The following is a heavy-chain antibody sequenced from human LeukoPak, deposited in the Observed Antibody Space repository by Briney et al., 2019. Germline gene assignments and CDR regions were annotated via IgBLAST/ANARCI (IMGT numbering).Heavy chain of an antibody. CDR3: ARAIDTIFGHYYYYMDV. CDR2: ISSSSSYI. V-gene: IGHV3-21*01. CDR1: GFTFSSYS. Sequence: KPGGSLRLSCAASGFTFSSYSMNWVRQAPGKGLEWVSSISSSSSYIYYADSVKGRFTISRDNAKNSLYLQMNSLRAEDTAVYYCARAIDTIFGHYYYYMDVWGKGTTVTVSS. J-gene: IGHJ6*03. D-gene: IGHD3-3*01.